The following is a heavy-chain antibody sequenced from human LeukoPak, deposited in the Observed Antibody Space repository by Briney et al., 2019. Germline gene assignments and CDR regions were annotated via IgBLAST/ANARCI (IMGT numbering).Heavy chain of an antibody. CDR3: AKGLHCSSTSCYLYYFDY. CDR2: TWYDGTNK. Sequence: GGSLRLSCAASGFTFSSYGIHWVREAPGKGLECVAVTWYDGTNKHYADPVQSRFTLSRDHSKSPLYLQMNSLRAEDTAVYYCAKGLHCSSTSCYLYYFDYWGQGTLVTVSS. J-gene: IGHJ4*02. CDR1: GFTFSSYG. D-gene: IGHD2-2*01. V-gene: IGHV3-33*06.